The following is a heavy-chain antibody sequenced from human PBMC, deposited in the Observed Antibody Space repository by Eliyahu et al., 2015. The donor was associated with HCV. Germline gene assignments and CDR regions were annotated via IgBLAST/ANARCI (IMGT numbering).Heavy chain of an antibody. V-gene: IGHV3-7*01. Sequence: EVQLVESGGGLVQPGGSLRLSCAASGFXFXXXWXXWXRQAPGKGLEWXANIKQDGSEKYYVDSVKGRFTISRDNAKNSLYLQMNSLRAEDTAVYYCARDSIVVVPAAMRELGSDYWGQGTLVTVSS. J-gene: IGHJ4*02. D-gene: IGHD2-2*01. CDR1: GFXFXXXW. CDR3: ARDSIVVVPAAMRELGSDY. CDR2: IKQDGSEK.